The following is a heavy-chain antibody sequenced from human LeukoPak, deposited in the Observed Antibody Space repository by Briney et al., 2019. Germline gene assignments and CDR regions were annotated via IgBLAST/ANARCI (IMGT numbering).Heavy chain of an antibody. V-gene: IGHV4-59*11. J-gene: IGHJ5*02. CDR3: VRGSTGAFDP. Sequence: SETLSPTCAVAGDSISNHYRSWIRQPPGKGLEWIGYIYYSGSSNYNPSLKSRVTMSVDTSRNQFSLKLSSVTAADTAVYYCVRGSTGAFDPWGQGTLVTVSS. D-gene: IGHD1-1*01. CDR2: IYYSGSS. CDR1: GDSISNHY.